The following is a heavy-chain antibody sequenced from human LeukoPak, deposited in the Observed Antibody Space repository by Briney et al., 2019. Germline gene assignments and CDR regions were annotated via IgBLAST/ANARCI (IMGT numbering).Heavy chain of an antibody. CDR1: GYTFTGYY. CDR2: INPNSGGT. V-gene: IGHV1-2*02. J-gene: IGHJ6*03. Sequence: ASVKVSCKASGYTFTGYYMHWVRQAPGQGLEWMGWINPNSGGTNYAQKLQGRSTMTRDTSISTAYMELSRLRSDDTAVYYCARDREAAADLYYMDVWGKGTTVTVSS. CDR3: ARDREAAADLYYMDV. D-gene: IGHD6-13*01.